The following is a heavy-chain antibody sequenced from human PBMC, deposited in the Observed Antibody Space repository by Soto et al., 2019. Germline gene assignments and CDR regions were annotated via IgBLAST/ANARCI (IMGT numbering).Heavy chain of an antibody. D-gene: IGHD3-9*01. CDR2: FDPEDGET. CDR3: ATGYYDILTGSYGFDY. V-gene: IGHV1-24*01. CDR1: GSTLPELS. J-gene: IGHJ4*02. Sequence: ASVKVFSKVSGSTLPELSMHLVRQAPGKGLEWMGGFDPEDGETIYAQKFQGRVTMTEDTSTDTAYMELSSLRSEDTAVYYCATGYYDILTGSYGFDYWGQGTLVTVSS.